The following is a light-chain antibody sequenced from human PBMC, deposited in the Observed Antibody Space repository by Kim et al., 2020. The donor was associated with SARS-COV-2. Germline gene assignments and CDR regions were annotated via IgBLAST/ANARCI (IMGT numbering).Light chain of an antibody. CDR1: KLGEKY. V-gene: IGLV3-1*01. CDR2: QDT. CDR3: QTWDSITVV. Sequence: SYELTQPPSVSVSPGQTASITCSGDKLGEKYACWYQQKPGQSPVLVIYQDTKRPSGIPERFSGSNSGNTATLTISGTQAMDEADYYCQTWDSITVVFGGGTNLTVL. J-gene: IGLJ2*01.